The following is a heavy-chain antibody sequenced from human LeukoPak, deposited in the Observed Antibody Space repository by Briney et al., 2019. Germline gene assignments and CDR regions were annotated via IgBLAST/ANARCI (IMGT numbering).Heavy chain of an antibody. V-gene: IGHV4-4*07. CDR2: IYTSGST. Sequence: SETLSLTCTVSGGSISSYYWSWIRQPAGKGLERIGRIYTSGSTNYNPSLKSRVTMSVDTSKNQFSLKLSSVTAADTAVYYCARTYYYDSSGYYYFDYWGQGTLVTVSS. CDR3: ARTYYYDSSGYYYFDY. CDR1: GGSISSYY. D-gene: IGHD3-22*01. J-gene: IGHJ4*02.